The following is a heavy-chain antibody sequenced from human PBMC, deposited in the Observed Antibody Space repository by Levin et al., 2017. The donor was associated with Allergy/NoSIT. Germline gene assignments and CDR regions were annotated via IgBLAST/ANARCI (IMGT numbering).Heavy chain of an antibody. J-gene: IGHJ4*02. Sequence: ASVKVSCKASGYTFTGYYMHWVRQAPGQGLEWMGWINPNSGGTNYAQKFQGRVTMTRDTSISTAYMELSRLRSDDTAVYYCARAPLNEQWLISPFDYWGQGTLVTVSS. D-gene: IGHD6-19*01. CDR2: INPNSGGT. V-gene: IGHV1-2*02. CDR1: GYTFTGYY. CDR3: ARAPLNEQWLISPFDY.